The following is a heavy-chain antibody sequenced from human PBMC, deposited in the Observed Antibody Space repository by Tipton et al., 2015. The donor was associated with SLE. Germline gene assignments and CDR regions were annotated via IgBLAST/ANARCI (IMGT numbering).Heavy chain of an antibody. Sequence: TLSLTCTVSGGSISSYFWSWIRQPPGEGLEWIGTFSYSGNTYYNPSLNSRVSISVDTSRNQFSLKLNSVTAADTAVYYCARDGSGYYHFDYWGRGAQVTVSS. V-gene: IGHV4-59*12. CDR3: ARDGSGYYHFDY. J-gene: IGHJ4*02. CDR1: GGSISSYF. D-gene: IGHD3-22*01. CDR2: FSYSGNT.